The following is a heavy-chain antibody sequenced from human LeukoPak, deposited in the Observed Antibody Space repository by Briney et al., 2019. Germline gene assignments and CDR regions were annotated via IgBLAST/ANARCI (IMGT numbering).Heavy chain of an antibody. CDR2: IKQDGSEK. D-gene: IGHD3-10*01. V-gene: IGHV3-7*01. Sequence: QTGGSLRLSCAASGFTFSNYWMNWVRQAPGKGREWVANIKQDGSEKYYVDSVKGRFTISRDNAKNSLYLQMNSLRAEDTAVYYCARDGVLMVRGVRVLDYYHYYMDVWGKGTTVTISS. J-gene: IGHJ6*03. CDR1: GFTFSNYW. CDR3: ARDGVLMVRGVRVLDYYHYYMDV.